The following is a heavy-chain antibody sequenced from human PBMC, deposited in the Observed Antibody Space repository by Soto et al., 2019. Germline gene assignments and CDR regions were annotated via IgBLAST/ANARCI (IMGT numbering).Heavy chain of an antibody. V-gene: IGHV3-11*01. CDR1: GFTFSDYY. CDR2: ISSSGSTI. D-gene: IGHD1-1*01. CDR3: ARVYWSTGGGWFDP. J-gene: IGHJ5*02. Sequence: EGSLRLSCAASGFTFSDYYMSWIRQAPGKGLEWVSYISSSGSTIYYTDSVKGRFTISRDNAKNSLYLQMNSLRAEDTAVYYCARVYWSTGGGWFDPWGQGTLVTVSS.